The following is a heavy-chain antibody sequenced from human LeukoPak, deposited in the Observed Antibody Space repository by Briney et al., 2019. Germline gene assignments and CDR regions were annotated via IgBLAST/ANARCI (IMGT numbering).Heavy chain of an antibody. Sequence: GGSLRLSCAASGFTFSTYAMGWVRQTPGKGLEWVSSIAGSDAGTYYADSVKGRFTISRDNSKNTLYLQMNSLRAEDTAVYYCAKDGIVVVKVWGQGTLVTVSS. CDR1: GFTFSTYA. D-gene: IGHD3-22*01. CDR3: AKDGIVVVKV. J-gene: IGHJ4*02. CDR2: IAGSDAGT. V-gene: IGHV3-23*01.